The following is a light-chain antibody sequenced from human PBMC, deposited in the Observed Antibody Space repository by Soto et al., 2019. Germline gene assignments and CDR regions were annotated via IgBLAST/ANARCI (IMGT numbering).Light chain of an antibody. Sequence: QYVLTQPPSASGTPGQRVTISCSGSSSNIGINYVYWYQQLPGTAPKLLIYRNDQRPSGVPDRFSGSKSGTSASLAISGLRSDDEADYYCASWDDSLSGRVFGGGTKVTVL. J-gene: IGLJ3*02. CDR1: SSNIGINY. CDR2: RND. V-gene: IGLV1-47*01. CDR3: ASWDDSLSGRV.